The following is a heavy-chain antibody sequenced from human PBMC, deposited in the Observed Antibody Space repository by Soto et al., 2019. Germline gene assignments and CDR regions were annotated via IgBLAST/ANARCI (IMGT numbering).Heavy chain of an antibody. Sequence: SETLSLTCTVSGGSISSSSYYWGWIRQPPGKGLEWIGSIYYSGSTYYNPSLKSRVTISVDTSKNQFSLKLSSVTAADTAVYYCARHGAGKVWNYPGDYFDYWGQGTLVTVSS. CDR1: GGSISSSSYY. CDR3: ARHGAGKVWNYPGDYFDY. D-gene: IGHD1-7*01. J-gene: IGHJ4*02. CDR2: IYYSGST. V-gene: IGHV4-39*01.